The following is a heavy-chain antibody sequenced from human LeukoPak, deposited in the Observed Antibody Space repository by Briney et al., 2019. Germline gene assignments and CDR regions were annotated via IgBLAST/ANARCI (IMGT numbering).Heavy chain of an antibody. J-gene: IGHJ4*02. CDR3: AKDPPDIVATQAFDY. CDR1: GFTFRSYA. Sequence: GGSLRLSCAGSGFTFRSYAMSWVRQAPGKGLEWVSAISGSGGSTYYADSVKGRFTISRDNSKNTLYLQMNSLRAEDTAVYYCAKDPPDIVATQAFDYWGQGTLVTVSS. CDR2: ISGSGGST. V-gene: IGHV3-23*01. D-gene: IGHD5-12*01.